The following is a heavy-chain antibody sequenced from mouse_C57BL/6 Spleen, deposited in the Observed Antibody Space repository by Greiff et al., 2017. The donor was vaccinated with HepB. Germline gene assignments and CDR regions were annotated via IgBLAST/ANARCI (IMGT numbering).Heavy chain of an antibody. J-gene: IGHJ4*01. D-gene: IGHD1-1*01. V-gene: IGHV5-17*01. CDR2: ISSGSSTI. CDR3: ARNYYGTYAMDY. CDR1: GFTFSDYG. Sequence: EVKVVESGGGLVKPGGSLKLSCAASGFTFSDYGMHWVRQAPEKGLEWVAYISSGSSTIYYADTVKGRFTISRDNAKNTLFLQMTSLRSEDTAMYYCARNYYGTYAMDYWGQGTSVTVSS.